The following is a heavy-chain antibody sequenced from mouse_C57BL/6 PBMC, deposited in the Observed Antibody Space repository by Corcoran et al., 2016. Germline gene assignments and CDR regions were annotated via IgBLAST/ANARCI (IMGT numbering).Heavy chain of an antibody. V-gene: IGHV3-6*01. CDR1: VYSITSGYY. D-gene: IGHD1-1*01. CDR2: ISYDGSN. J-gene: IGHJ3*01. CDR3: ARALFITTGFAY. Sequence: DVQLQESGPGLVKPSQSLSLTCSVTVYSITSGYYWNWIRQFPGNKLEWMGYISYDGSNNYNPSLKNRISITRDTSKNQFFLKLNSVTTEDTATYYCARALFITTGFAYWGQGTLVTVSA.